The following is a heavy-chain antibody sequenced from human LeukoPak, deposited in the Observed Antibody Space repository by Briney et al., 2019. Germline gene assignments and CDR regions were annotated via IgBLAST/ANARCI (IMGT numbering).Heavy chain of an antibody. CDR3: ARGRDRSKAGDH. J-gene: IGHJ4*02. CDR2: IHPHGIF. D-gene: IGHD5-24*01. Sequence: SETLSLTCAVSGGSCDDYYCSWIRQPPGKGLEWIGEIHPHGIFYYNSSLLNRVTISIDTSKSQFSLRLTSVTAADTAFYYCARGRDRSKAGDHWGQGSLVTVSS. CDR1: GGSCDDYY. V-gene: IGHV4-34*01.